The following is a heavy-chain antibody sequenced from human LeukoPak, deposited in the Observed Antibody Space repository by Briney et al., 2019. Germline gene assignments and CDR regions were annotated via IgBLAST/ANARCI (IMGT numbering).Heavy chain of an antibody. Sequence: PGGSLRLSCAASEFTFSGYWMSWFRQAPGKGLEWVANIKEDGSEKYYVDSVKGRFTISRDNAKNSLYLQMNSLRAEDTAVYYCARVFRTSFHHWGQGTLVTVSS. CDR1: EFTFSGYW. V-gene: IGHV3-7*01. CDR2: IKEDGSEK. CDR3: ARVFRTSFHH. J-gene: IGHJ1*01.